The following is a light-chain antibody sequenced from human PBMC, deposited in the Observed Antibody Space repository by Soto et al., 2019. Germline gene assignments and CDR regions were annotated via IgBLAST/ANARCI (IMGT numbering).Light chain of an antibody. CDR2: AAS. V-gene: IGKV1-39*01. CDR3: QQNYNTPRT. J-gene: IGKJ2*01. Sequence: DIQMTQSPSSLSASVGDRVTITCRASQSVSTYLNWYQQKPGSAPKLLIYAASSLQRGVTSRVSGGGSGTDFTLPISSLQPEDVATYYCQQNYNTPRTFGQGTKLEIK. CDR1: QSVSTY.